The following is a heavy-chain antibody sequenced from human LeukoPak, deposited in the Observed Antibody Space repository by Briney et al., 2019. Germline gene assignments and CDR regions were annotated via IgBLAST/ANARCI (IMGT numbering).Heavy chain of an antibody. D-gene: IGHD3-22*01. J-gene: IGHJ4*02. CDR3: ARDYYDSSGYYGPLGY. V-gene: IGHV1-69*13. CDR1: GGTFSSYA. Sequence: EASVKVSCKASGGTFSSYAISWVRQAPGQGLEWMGGIIPIFGTANYAQKFQGRVTITADESTSTAYMELSSLRSEDTAVYYCARDYYDSSGYYGPLGYWGQGTLVTVSS. CDR2: IIPIFGTA.